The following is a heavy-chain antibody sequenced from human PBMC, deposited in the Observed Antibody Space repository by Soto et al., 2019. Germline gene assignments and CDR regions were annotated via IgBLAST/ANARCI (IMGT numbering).Heavy chain of an antibody. Sequence: SETLSLTCTVSGDSISSSSFYWAWIRQPPGKGLEWIGYIYYSGSTDYNPSLKSRVTISVDTSKNQFSLKLSSVTAADTAVYYCARRYGDYFDYWGQGTLVTVSS. J-gene: IGHJ4*02. CDR1: GDSISSSSFY. D-gene: IGHD4-17*01. CDR3: ARRYGDYFDY. CDR2: IYYSGST. V-gene: IGHV4-61*05.